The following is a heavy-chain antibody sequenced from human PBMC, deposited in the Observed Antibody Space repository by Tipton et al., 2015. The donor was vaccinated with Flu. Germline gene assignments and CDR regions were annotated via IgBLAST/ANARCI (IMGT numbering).Heavy chain of an antibody. V-gene: IGHV4-61*02. CDR2: IYTSGST. J-gene: IGHJ3*02. CDR1: GGSISSGSYY. Sequence: LRLSCTVSGGSISSGSYYWGWIRQPAGKGLEWIGRIYTSGSTNYNPSLKSRVTISVDTSKNQFSLKLSSVTATDTAVYYCAREGFDSSGYRAGDAFDIWGQGTMVTVSS. CDR3: AREGFDSSGYRAGDAFDI. D-gene: IGHD3-22*01.